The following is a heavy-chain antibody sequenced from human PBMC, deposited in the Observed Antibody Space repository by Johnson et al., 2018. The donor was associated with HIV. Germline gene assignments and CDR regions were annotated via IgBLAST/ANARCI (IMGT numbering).Heavy chain of an antibody. V-gene: IGHV3-33*08. D-gene: IGHD2-2*01. CDR2: IWYDGSNR. CDR1: GFTVSSNY. Sequence: QVQLVESGGGLIQPGGSLRLPCAASGFTVSSNYMSWVRQAPGKGLEWVAVIWYDGSNRYYADSVKGRFTISRDNSKNTLYLQMNSLRAEDTAVYYCARAANVVLPAGTFDIWGRGTMVTVSS. CDR3: ARAANVVLPAGTFDI. J-gene: IGHJ3*02.